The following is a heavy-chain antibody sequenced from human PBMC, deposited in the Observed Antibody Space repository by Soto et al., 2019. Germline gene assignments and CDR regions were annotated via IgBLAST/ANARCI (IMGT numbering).Heavy chain of an antibody. CDR1: GVTFSSYG. D-gene: IGHD6-6*01. J-gene: IGHJ4*02. CDR3: ARDSDPFYSSSGRVDY. V-gene: IGHV3-33*01. Sequence: GGSLRLSCAASGVTFSSYGMHWVRQAPGKGLEWVAVIWYDGSNKYYADSVKGRFTISRDNSKNTLYLQMNSLRAEDAAVYYCARDSDPFYSSSGRVDYWGQGTLVTVSS. CDR2: IWYDGSNK.